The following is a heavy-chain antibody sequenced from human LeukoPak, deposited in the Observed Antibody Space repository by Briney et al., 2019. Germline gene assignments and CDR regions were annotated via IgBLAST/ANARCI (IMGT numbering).Heavy chain of an antibody. CDR1: GGSISSYY. V-gene: IGHV4-59*01. Sequence: PSETLSLTCTVSGGSISSYYWSWIRQPPGKGLEWIGYIYYSGSTNYNPSLKSRVTISVDTSKNQFSLKLSSVTAADTAVYYCARGSDYYGSGSYFLIDYWGQGTLVTVSS. CDR2: IYYSGST. D-gene: IGHD3-10*01. J-gene: IGHJ4*02. CDR3: ARGSDYYGSGSYFLIDY.